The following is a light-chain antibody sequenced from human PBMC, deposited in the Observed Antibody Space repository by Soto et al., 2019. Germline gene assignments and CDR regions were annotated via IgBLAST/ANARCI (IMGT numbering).Light chain of an antibody. CDR3: LQDYNYPRT. J-gene: IGKJ2*01. Sequence: AIQMTQFPASLSPSVEDRVTITCRASQGIRDELAWYQQKPGKAPILLIYGASRLESGVPSRFSGSGSGTDFSLTIYSLRPEDSATYFCLQDYNYPRTFGQGTKLQI. CDR1: QGIRDE. V-gene: IGKV1-6*01. CDR2: GAS.